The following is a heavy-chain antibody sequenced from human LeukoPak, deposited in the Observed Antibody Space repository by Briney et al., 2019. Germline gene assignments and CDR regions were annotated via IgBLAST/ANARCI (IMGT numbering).Heavy chain of an antibody. Sequence: PGGSLRLSCAASGFTFSSYWMSWVRQAPGKGLEWVSFISTSSSYIYYADSVKGRFTISRDNARNSLYLQLTSLRAEDTAVYYCARDGCSSTSCRFYNYIAPWSQGSLVTVSS. CDR1: GFTFSSYW. D-gene: IGHD2-2*01. J-gene: IGHJ5*02. V-gene: IGHV3-21*01. CDR3: ARDGCSSTSCRFYNYIAP. CDR2: ISTSSSYI.